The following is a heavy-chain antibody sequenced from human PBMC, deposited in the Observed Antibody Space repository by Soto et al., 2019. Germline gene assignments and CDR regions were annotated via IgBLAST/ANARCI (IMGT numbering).Heavy chain of an antibody. J-gene: IGHJ6*02. CDR2: FDPEDGET. Sequence: ASVKVSCKVSGYTLTELSMHWVRQAPGKGLEWMGGFDPEDGETIYAQKFQGRVTMTEDTSTDTAYMELSSLRSEDTAVYYCATDKYIIMVRGPEVSRRYGMDVWGQGTTVTVSS. V-gene: IGHV1-24*01. D-gene: IGHD3-10*01. CDR3: ATDKYIIMVRGPEVSRRYGMDV. CDR1: GYTLTELS.